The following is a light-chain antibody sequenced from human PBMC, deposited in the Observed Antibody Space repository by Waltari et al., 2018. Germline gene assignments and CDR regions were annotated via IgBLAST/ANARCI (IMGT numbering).Light chain of an antibody. V-gene: IGLV2-14*03. CDR3: SSYTSISTSVV. CDR1: SSYVGGYDF. Sequence: QSALPQPASVSGAPGQSITIPCTGTSSYVGGYDFVSCYQQYPGKAPQLIIYDVYYRPSGVSQRFSASKSGDTASLTISGLQTDDEADYYCSSYTSISTSVVFGGGTKLTVL. CDR2: DVY. J-gene: IGLJ2*01.